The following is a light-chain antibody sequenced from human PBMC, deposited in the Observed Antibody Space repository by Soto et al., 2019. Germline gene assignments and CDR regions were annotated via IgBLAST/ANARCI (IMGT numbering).Light chain of an antibody. J-gene: IGKJ5*01. CDR1: QNINNY. Sequence: DSQMTHSPSSLSASVGDRVTITCQASQNINNYLNWYQQKPGRAPKLLIYDASNLEAGVPSRFRGSGSGTDFTFTISRLQPEDIATYYCQQYENRPTFGQGTRLEIK. V-gene: IGKV1-33*01. CDR3: QQYENRPT. CDR2: DAS.